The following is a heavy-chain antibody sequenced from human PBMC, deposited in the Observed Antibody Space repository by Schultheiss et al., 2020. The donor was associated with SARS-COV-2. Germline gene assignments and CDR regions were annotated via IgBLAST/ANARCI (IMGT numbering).Heavy chain of an antibody. Sequence: GGSLRLSCAASGFTFSSYAMSWVRQASGKGLEWVSAISGSGGSTYYADSVKGRFTISRDNAKNSLYLQMNSLRAEDTAVYYCARDRGYSYGYNYWGQGTLVTVSS. J-gene: IGHJ4*02. CDR2: ISGSGGST. V-gene: IGHV3-23*01. D-gene: IGHD5-18*01. CDR3: ARDRGYSYGYNY. CDR1: GFTFSSYA.